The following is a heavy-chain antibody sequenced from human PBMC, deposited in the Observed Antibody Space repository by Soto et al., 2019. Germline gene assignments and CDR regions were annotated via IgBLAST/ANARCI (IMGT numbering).Heavy chain of an antibody. CDR1: GYTFTSYG. CDR2: ISANNGNT. D-gene: IGHD2-15*01. CDR3: ARDIEVVVDASSERHALDY. Sequence: APVKVSCKAPGYTFTSYGISWVHKAPEQGLERMGWISANNGNTNYAQKLQVKVTITTDTSTSTAYKELRSLKSDDTAVYYCARDIEVVVDASSERHALDYWGQGTLVTVSS. J-gene: IGHJ4*02. V-gene: IGHV1-18*01.